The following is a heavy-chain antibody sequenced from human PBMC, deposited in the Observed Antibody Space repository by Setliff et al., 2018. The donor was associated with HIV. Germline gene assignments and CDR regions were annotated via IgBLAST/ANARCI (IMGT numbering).Heavy chain of an antibody. D-gene: IGHD3-10*01. CDR2: INHSGST. CDR3: ARGPRYGSGNYYYYYYYMDV. J-gene: IGHJ6*03. V-gene: IGHV4-34*01. Sequence: SETLSLTCSVSGDSFTGYYWNWIRQSAGKGLEWIGEINHSGSTNYNPSLKSRVTISVDTSKNQFSLKLSSVTAADTAVYYCARGPRYGSGNYYYYYYYMDVWGKGITVTVSS. CDR1: GDSFTGYY.